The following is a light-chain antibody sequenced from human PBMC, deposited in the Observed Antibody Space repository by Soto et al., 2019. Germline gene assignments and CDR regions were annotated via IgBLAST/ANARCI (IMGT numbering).Light chain of an antibody. Sequence: ESLLTQSPGTLSLSPGERATLSCRASQTVNSRHLNWYQHKPGQAPRLLIYVASIRAAGIPDRFSGSRSGADFSLTITRLEPEDSAVYYCQQFDGSRPAFTFGQGNKLEI. CDR2: VAS. V-gene: IGKV3-20*01. CDR1: QTVNSRH. J-gene: IGKJ2*01. CDR3: QQFDGSRPAFT.